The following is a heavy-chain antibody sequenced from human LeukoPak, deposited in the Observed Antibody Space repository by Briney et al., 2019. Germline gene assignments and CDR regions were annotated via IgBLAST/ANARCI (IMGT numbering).Heavy chain of an antibody. CDR3: ARPHSSSYGLRNPIDY. D-gene: IGHD6-13*01. CDR2: INAGNGNA. CDR1: GYTFTSYA. J-gene: IGHJ4*02. V-gene: IGHV1-3*01. Sequence: ASVKVSCKASGYTFTSYAMHWVRQAPGQRLEWMGWINAGNGNAKYSQKFQGRVTITRDTSASTAYMELSSLRSEDTAVYYCARPHSSSYGLRNPIDYWGQGTLVTVSS.